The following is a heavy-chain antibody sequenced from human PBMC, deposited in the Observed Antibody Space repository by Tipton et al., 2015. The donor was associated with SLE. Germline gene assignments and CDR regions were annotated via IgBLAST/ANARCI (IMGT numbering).Heavy chain of an antibody. J-gene: IGHJ4*02. D-gene: IGHD3-3*01. CDR3: ASHSPYNFWSGYFGY. V-gene: IGHV3-7*01. Sequence: SLRLSCAASGVTFSNYWMSWVCQAPGKGLEWVANIKEDGSETYYVDSVKGRFTISRDNAKSSLYLQVNSLRAEDTAVYYCASHSPYNFWSGYFGYWGQGTLVTVSS. CDR1: GVTFSNYW. CDR2: IKEDGSET.